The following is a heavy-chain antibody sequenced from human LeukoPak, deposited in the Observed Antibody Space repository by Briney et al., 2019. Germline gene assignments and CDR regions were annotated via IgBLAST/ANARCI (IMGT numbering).Heavy chain of an antibody. D-gene: IGHD6-13*01. CDR1: GFSFNTYA. J-gene: IGHJ4*02. CDR3: ARENSGIAATDIIDS. Sequence: PGGSLRLSCTASGFSFNTYAIHWVRQAPGKGLEWVAVISYDGSIKYYADSVKGRFTISRDNAKNLLYLQMNSLRAEDTAIYYCARENSGIAATDIIDSWGQGTLVTVSS. CDR2: ISYDGSIK. V-gene: IGHV3-30-3*01.